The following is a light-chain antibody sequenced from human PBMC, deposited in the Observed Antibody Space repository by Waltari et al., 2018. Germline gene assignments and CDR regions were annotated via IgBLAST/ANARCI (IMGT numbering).Light chain of an antibody. J-gene: IGLJ2*01. Sequence: QSALPQPASVSGSPGQSTTLSCTGTSSDVGGYNYVSLYQQHPGKAPKLMSYDVSNRPSGVSNRFSGSKSGNTASLTISGLQAEDEADYYCSSYTSSSTMVFGGGTKLTVL. V-gene: IGLV2-14*03. CDR1: SSDVGGYNY. CDR3: SSYTSSSTMV. CDR2: DVS.